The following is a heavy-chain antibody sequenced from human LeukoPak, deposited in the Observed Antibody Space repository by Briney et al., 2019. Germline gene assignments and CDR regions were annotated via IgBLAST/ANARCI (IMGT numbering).Heavy chain of an antibody. V-gene: IGHV4-34*01. CDR2: INRSGST. CDR3: ARARQYYDFWSGYSQYYGMDV. Sequence: SETLSLTCAVYGGSFSGYYWSWIRQPPGKGLEWIGEINRSGSTNYNPSLKSRVTISVDTSKNQFSLKLSSVTAADTAVYYCARARQYYDFWSGYSQYYGMDVWGQGTTVTVSS. J-gene: IGHJ6*02. D-gene: IGHD3-3*01. CDR1: GGSFSGYY.